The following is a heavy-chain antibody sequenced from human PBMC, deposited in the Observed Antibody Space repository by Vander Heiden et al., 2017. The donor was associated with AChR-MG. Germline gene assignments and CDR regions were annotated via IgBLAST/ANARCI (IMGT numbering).Heavy chain of an antibody. J-gene: IGHJ6*02. CDR2: IIPIFGTA. Sequence: QVQLVQSGAEVKKPGSSVKVSCKASGGTFSSYAISWVRQAPGQGLEWMGGIIPIFGTANYAQKFQGRVTITADESTSTAYMELSSLRSEDTAVYYCARAGQAGDFWSGSYSRYYYGMDVWGQGTTVTVSS. CDR3: ARAGQAGDFWSGSYSRYYYGMDV. CDR1: GGTFSSYA. D-gene: IGHD3-3*01. V-gene: IGHV1-69*01.